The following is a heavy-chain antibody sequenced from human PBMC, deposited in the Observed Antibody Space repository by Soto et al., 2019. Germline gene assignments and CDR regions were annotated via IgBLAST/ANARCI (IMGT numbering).Heavy chain of an antibody. D-gene: IGHD6-19*01. CDR1: GFTFSSYG. V-gene: IGHV3-33*01. J-gene: IGHJ1*01. CDR3: ARGPYSSGWYLYFQH. Sequence: QVQLVESGGGVVQPGRSLRLSCAASGFTFSSYGMHWVRQAPGKGLEWVAVIWYDGSNKYYADSVKGRFTISRDNSKNTLYLQMNSLRAEDTAVYYCARGPYSSGWYLYFQHWGQGTLDTVSS. CDR2: IWYDGSNK.